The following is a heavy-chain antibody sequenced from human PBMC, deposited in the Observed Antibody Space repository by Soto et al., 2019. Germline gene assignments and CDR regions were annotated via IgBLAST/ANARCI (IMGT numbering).Heavy chain of an antibody. D-gene: IGHD2-2*01. Sequence: SETLSLTCTVPGGSISSGGYYWSWIRQHPGKGLEWIGYIYYSGSTYYNPSLKSRVTISVDTSKNQFSLKLSSVTAADTAVYYCARSHCSSTSCYDPPYYYYMDVWGKGTTVTVSS. V-gene: IGHV4-31*03. CDR1: GGSISSGGYY. CDR3: ARSHCSSTSCYDPPYYYYMDV. J-gene: IGHJ6*03. CDR2: IYYSGST.